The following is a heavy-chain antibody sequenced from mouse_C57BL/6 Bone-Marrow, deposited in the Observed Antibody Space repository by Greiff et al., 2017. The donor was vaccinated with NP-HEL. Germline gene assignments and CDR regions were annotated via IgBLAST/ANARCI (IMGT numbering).Heavy chain of an antibody. CDR2: INYDGSST. V-gene: IGHV5-16*01. D-gene: IGHD1-1*01. CDR3: AREAYGSSPYWYFDV. Sequence: EVHLVESEGGLVQPGSSMKLSCTASGFTFSDYYMAWVRQVPEKGLEWVANINYDGSSTYYLASLKSRFIISRDNAKNILYLQMSSLKSEDTATYYCAREAYGSSPYWYFDVWGTGTTVTVSS. J-gene: IGHJ1*03. CDR1: GFTFSDYY.